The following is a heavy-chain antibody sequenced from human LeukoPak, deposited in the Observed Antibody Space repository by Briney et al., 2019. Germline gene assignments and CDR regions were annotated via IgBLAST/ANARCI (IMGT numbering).Heavy chain of an antibody. D-gene: IGHD3-3*01. V-gene: IGHV3-15*01. CDR1: GFTFSNAW. CDR2: IKSKTDGGTT. J-gene: IGHJ4*02. Sequence: PGGSLRLSCAASGFTFSNAWMSWVRQAPGKGLEWVGRIKSKTDGGTTDHAAPVKGRFTISRDDSKNALYLQMNSLKTEDTAVYYCTTAPPHYDFWSGYNYYFDYWGQGTLVTVSS. CDR3: TTAPPHYDFWSGYNYYFDY.